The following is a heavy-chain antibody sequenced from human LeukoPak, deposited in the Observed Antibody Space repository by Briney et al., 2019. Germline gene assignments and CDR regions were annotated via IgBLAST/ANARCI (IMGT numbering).Heavy chain of an antibody. V-gene: IGHV3-30*02. CDR3: AKDLPPYCSGGSCHHFDY. D-gene: IGHD2-15*01. CDR1: GFTFSSYG. Sequence: GGSLRLSCAASGFTFSSYGMHWVRQAPGKGLEWVAFIRYDGSNKYYADSVKGRFTISRDNSKNTLYLQMNSLRAEDTAVYYCAKDLPPYCSGGSCHHFDYRGQATLVTVSS. CDR2: IRYDGSNK. J-gene: IGHJ4*02.